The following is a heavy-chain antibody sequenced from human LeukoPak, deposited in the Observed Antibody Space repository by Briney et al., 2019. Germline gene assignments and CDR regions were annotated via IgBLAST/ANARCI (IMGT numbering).Heavy chain of an antibody. V-gene: IGHV3-7*01. CDR3: ARDEIYYDILTGYRHFDY. D-gene: IGHD3-9*01. CDR1: SSGSYY. CDR2: IKQDGSEK. J-gene: IGHJ4*02. Sequence: SSGSYYWSWVRQAPGKGLEWVANIKQDGSEKKYLDSVKGRFTISRDNAKNSMYLQMNSLRAEDTAVYYCARDEIYYDILTGYRHFDYWGQGTLVTVFS.